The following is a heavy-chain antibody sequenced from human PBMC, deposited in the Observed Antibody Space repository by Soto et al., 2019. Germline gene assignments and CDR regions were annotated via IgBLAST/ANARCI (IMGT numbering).Heavy chain of an antibody. CDR3: AKDGGVAGPRGYFHH. V-gene: IGHV3-9*01. J-gene: IGHJ1*01. CDR1: GFTFDDYA. Sequence: GGSLRLSCVTSGFTFDDYAMHWVRQAPGRGLEWVSSISWNSGSVGYADSVKGRLTISRDNAKNSLYLQMNSLRAEDTALYYCAKDGGVAGPRGYFHHWGQGTLVTVSS. D-gene: IGHD6-19*01. CDR2: ISWNSGSV.